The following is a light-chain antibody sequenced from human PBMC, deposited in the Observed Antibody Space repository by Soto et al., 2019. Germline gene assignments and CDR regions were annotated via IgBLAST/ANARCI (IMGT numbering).Light chain of an antibody. CDR3: QHYNIYSEA. CDR1: QTISSW. J-gene: IGKJ1*01. CDR2: KAS. Sequence: IPIPPAPSPLHASAGARSPLLLRASQTISSWLAWYQQKPGKAPKLLIYKASTLKSGVPSRFSGSGSGTEFTLTISSLQPDDFATYYCQHYNIYSEAFGQGTKVDIK. V-gene: IGKV1-5*03.